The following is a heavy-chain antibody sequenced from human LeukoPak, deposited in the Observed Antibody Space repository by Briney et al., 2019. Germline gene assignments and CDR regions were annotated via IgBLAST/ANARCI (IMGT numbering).Heavy chain of an antibody. D-gene: IGHD6-13*01. CDR3: ARGVSSSWYDYYYGMDV. CDR2: INHSGST. CDR1: GGSFSGYY. J-gene: IGHJ6*04. V-gene: IGHV4-34*01. Sequence: SETLSLTCAVYGGSFSGYYWSWIRQPPGKGLEGIGEINHSGSTNYNPSLKSRVTISVDTSKNQFSLKLSSVTAADTAVYYCARGVSSSWYDYYYGMDVWGKGTTVTVSS.